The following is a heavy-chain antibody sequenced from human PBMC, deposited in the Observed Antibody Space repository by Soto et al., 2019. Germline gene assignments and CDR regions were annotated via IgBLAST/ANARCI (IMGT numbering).Heavy chain of an antibody. Sequence: GGSLRLSCAASGFTFSDHYMDWVRQAPGKGLEWVGRTRNKANSYTTEYAASVKGRFTISRDDSKNSLYLQMNSLKTEDTAVYYCAVYRASSAYWGQGTLVTVSS. V-gene: IGHV3-72*01. CDR3: AVYRASSAY. CDR2: TRNKANSYTT. D-gene: IGHD6-19*01. J-gene: IGHJ4*02. CDR1: GFTFSDHY.